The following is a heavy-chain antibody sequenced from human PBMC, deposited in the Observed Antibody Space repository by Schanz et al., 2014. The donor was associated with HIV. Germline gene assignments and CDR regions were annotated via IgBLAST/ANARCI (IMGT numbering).Heavy chain of an antibody. D-gene: IGHD6-6*01. V-gene: IGHV3-30-3*01. Sequence: QVQLVESGGGVVQPGRSLRLSCAVSGFTFSNYAMNWVRQAPGKGLEWVAVISYDGSNKYYADSVKGRFTISRDNSKNTLYLQMNSLRAEDTAVYYCAKDLYSGSSVDYWGQGTLVTVSS. J-gene: IGHJ4*02. CDR1: GFTFSNYA. CDR2: ISYDGSNK. CDR3: AKDLYSGSSVDY.